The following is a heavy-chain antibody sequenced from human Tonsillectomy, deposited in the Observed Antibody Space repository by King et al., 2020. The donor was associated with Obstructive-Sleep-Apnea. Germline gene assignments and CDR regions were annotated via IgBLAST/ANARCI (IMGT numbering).Heavy chain of an antibody. CDR2: ISAYNGDT. CDR3: ARDPPWELPWEYYGMDV. Sequence: HVQLVESGAEVKKPGASVKVSCKASGYTFTTYGISWVRQAPGQGLEWMGWISAYNGDTNYAQNLQGRVTMTTDTSTTTAYMELRSLRSDDTAVYYCARDPPWELPWEYYGMDVWGQGTTVTVSS. CDR1: GYTFTTYG. D-gene: IGHD1-26*01. J-gene: IGHJ6*02. V-gene: IGHV1-18*04.